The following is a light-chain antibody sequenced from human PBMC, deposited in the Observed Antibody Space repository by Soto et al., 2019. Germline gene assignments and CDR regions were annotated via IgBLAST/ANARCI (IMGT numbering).Light chain of an antibody. CDR3: QKCNSPPPFT. CDR2: AAT. V-gene: IGKV1-27*01. Sequence: DIQMTQSPFSLSASVGDRVTMTCRARQGISNYLAWYQQKPGKVPKLVIYAATTLQSGVPSRFSGSGTGTDFTLTISSLQPEDAAIYFCQKCNSPPPFTFGPGTKVDIK. CDR1: QGISNY. J-gene: IGKJ3*01.